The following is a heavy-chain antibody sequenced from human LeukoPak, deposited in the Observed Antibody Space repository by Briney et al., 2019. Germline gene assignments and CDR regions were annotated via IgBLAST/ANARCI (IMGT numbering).Heavy chain of an antibody. D-gene: IGHD6-13*01. CDR1: GGSVSSGGYY. J-gene: IGHJ4*02. CDR2: IFYSGST. Sequence: SQTLSLTCTVSGGSVSSGGYYWSWIRQHPGTGLEWIGYIFYSGSTYYNPSLESRVTTSVDTSKNQFSLKLSSVTAADTAVYYCARVPNSSWYYFDYWGQGTLVTVSS. V-gene: IGHV4-31*03. CDR3: ARVPNSSWYYFDY.